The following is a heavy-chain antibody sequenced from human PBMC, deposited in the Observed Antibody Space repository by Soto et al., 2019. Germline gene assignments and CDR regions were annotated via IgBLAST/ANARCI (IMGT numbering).Heavy chain of an antibody. Sequence: GGSLRLSCAASGFTFSNAWMSWVRQAPGKGLEWVGRIKSKTDGGTTDYAAPVKGRFTISRDDSKNTLYLQMNSLKTEDAAVYFCTTTDCSSTSCYVSDAFDFWGQGTMVTVSS. CDR1: GFTFSNAW. D-gene: IGHD2-2*01. CDR3: TTTDCSSTSCYVSDAFDF. V-gene: IGHV3-15*01. J-gene: IGHJ3*01. CDR2: IKSKTDGGTT.